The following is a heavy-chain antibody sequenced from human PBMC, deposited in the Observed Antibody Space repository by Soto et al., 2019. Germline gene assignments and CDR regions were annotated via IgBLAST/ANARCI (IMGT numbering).Heavy chain of an antibody. Sequence: EVQLLESGGGLVQPGGSLRLSCTASGFTFSRYAMSWVRQAPGKGLERVSAISGSGADSYDSDSVKGRFIMSRDYSKNTLSLEMNSVRAEGTAVYYCAKSTGVLATTGGACVVWGQGRMVTVSS. CDR3: AKSTGVLATTGGACVV. D-gene: IGHD5-12*01. CDR2: ISGSGADS. J-gene: IGHJ3*01. CDR1: GFTFSRYA. V-gene: IGHV3-23*01.